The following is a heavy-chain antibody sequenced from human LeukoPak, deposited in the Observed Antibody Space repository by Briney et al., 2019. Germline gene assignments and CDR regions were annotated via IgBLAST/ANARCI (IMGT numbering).Heavy chain of an antibody. D-gene: IGHD3-10*01. V-gene: IGHV1-2*02. CDR2: INPNSGGT. CDR1: GYTFTGYY. J-gene: IGHJ4*02. CDR3: ARDLRSAMVRGVPDY. Sequence: ASVKVSCKASGYTFTGYYMHWVRQAPGQGLEWMGWINPNSGGTNYAQKFQGRVTMTRDTSISTAYMELSRLRSDDTAVYYCARDLRSAMVRGVPDYWGQGTLVTVSS.